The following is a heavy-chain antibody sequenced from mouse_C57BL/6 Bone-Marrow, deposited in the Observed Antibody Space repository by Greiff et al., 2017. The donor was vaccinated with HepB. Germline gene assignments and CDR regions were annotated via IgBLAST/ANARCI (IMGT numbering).Heavy chain of an antibody. Sequence: EVNVVESGGELVKPGGSLKLSCAASGFTFSSYGMSWVRQTPDKRLEWVATISSGGSYTYYPDSVKGRFTISRDNAKNTLYLQMSSLKSEDTAMYYCARQVLPYFDYWGQGTTLTVSS. CDR1: GFTFSSYG. V-gene: IGHV5-6*01. J-gene: IGHJ2*01. CDR3: ARQVLPYFDY. CDR2: ISSGGSYT. D-gene: IGHD1-1*01.